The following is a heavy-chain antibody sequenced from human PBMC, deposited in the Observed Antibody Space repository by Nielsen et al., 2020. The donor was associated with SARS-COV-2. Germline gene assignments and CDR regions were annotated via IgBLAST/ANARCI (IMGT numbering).Heavy chain of an antibody. CDR3: ARGSHNSAWL. CDR1: GGSISITNW. V-gene: IGHV4-4*02. D-gene: IGHD6-19*01. Sequence: SETLSLTCTVSGGSISITNWWTWVRQPPGKGLEWIGEILHSGRTNYVPSLRSRVTVSLDMSKNQFSLQLNSVTPDDTAVYYCARGSHNSAWLWGRGTLVTVSS. CDR2: ILHSGRT. J-gene: IGHJ4*02.